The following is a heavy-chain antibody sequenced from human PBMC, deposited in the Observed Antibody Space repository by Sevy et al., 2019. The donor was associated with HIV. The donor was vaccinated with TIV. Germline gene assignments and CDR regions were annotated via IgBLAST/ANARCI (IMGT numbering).Heavy chain of an antibody. Sequence: GGSLRLSCVASGFTFSSYSMNWVRQAPGKGLEWVSSISSSSSYIYYADSVKGRFTISRDNAKNSLYLQMNSLRAEDTAVYYCARAAAGNYYYYGMDVWGQGTTVTVSS. CDR1: GFTFSSYS. J-gene: IGHJ6*02. V-gene: IGHV3-21*01. D-gene: IGHD6-13*01. CDR2: ISSSSSYI. CDR3: ARAAAGNYYYYGMDV.